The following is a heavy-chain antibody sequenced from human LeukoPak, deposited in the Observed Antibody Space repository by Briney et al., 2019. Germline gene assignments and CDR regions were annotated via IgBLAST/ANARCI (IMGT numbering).Heavy chain of an antibody. CDR3: ARVPRGVWGSYRYSYYMDV. Sequence: SETLSLTCTVSGDSIGSSYWSWIRQPPGKGLEWIGCIYYIGSTNYNPSLTSLLTISEDLSKHQFSLKLRSLTAADTAVYYCARVPRGVWGSYRYSYYMDVWGEGTTVTVSS. V-gene: IGHV4-59*01. J-gene: IGHJ6*03. CDR1: GDSIGSSY. CDR2: IYYIGST. D-gene: IGHD3-16*02.